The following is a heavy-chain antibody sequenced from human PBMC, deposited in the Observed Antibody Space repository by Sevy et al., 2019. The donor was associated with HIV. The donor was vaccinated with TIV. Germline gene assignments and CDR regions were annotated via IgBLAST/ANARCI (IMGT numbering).Heavy chain of an antibody. D-gene: IGHD3-22*01. CDR2: ISWNSGRV. CDR1: GFTFDDYA. CDR3: SKDITMIVVADLHFDY. J-gene: IGHJ4*02. V-gene: IGHV3-9*01. Sequence: GGSLRLSCAASGFTFDDYAMHWVRQTPGRGLEWVSGISWNSGRVGYADSVKGRFTTSRDNAKNSLYLQMNSLRVEDTALYFCSKDITMIVVADLHFDYWGQGTLVTVSS.